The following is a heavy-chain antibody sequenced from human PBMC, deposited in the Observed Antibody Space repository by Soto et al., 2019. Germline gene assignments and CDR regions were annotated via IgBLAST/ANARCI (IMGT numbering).Heavy chain of an antibody. D-gene: IGHD1-1*01. J-gene: IGHJ6*02. Sequence: PGGSLRLSCVASGFILNNYGIHWVRQAPGKGLEWVAIIWFDGSLKFYADSVKGRFTISRDNSKNTLHLQMNSLRAEDTAVYHCARAEGGNNKHYYSGMDFWGQGTTVPVSS. CDR3: ARAEGGNNKHYYSGMDF. CDR1: GFILNNYG. CDR2: IWFDGSLK. V-gene: IGHV3-33*01.